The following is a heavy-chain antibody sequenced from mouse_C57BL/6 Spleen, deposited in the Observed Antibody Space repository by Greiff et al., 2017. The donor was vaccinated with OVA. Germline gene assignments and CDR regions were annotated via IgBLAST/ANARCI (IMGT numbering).Heavy chain of an antibody. J-gene: IGHJ3*01. CDR2: IYPGDGDT. Sequence: VKLMESGPELVKPGASVKISCKASGYAFSSSWMNWVKQRPGKGLEWIGRIYPGDGDTNYNGKFKGKATLTADKSSSTAYMQLSSLTSEDAAVYFCARGEYYSNYWGQGTLVTVSA. CDR1: GYAFSSSW. CDR3: ARGEYYSNY. V-gene: IGHV1-82*01. D-gene: IGHD2-5*01.